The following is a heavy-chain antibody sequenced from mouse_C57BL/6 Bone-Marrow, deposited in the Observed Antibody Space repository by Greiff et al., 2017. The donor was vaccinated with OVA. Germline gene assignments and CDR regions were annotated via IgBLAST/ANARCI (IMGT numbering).Heavy chain of an antibody. J-gene: IGHJ1*03. CDR3: ARAGTTVVVGDWYFDV. CDR1: GYTFTSYG. D-gene: IGHD1-1*01. Sequence: VKLMESGAELARPGASVKLSCKASGYTFTSYGISWVKQRTGQGLEWIGEIYPRSGNTYYNEKFKGKATLTADKSSSTAYMELRSLTSEDSAVYFCARAGTTVVVGDWYFDVWGTGTTVTVSS. CDR2: IYPRSGNT. V-gene: IGHV1-81*01.